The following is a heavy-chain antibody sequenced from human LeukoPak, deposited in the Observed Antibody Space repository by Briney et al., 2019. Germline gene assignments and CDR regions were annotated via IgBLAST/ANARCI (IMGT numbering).Heavy chain of an antibody. J-gene: IGHJ3*02. D-gene: IGHD3-10*01. CDR3: AKSYGSGGYYNKGAFDI. Sequence: GGSLRLSCAASGFTFSSYAMSWVRQAPGKGLEWVSAISGSGGSTYYADSVKGRFTISRDNSKNTLYLQMNSLRAEDTAVYYCAKSYGSGGYYNKGAFDIWGQGTMVTVSS. V-gene: IGHV3-23*01. CDR2: ISGSGGST. CDR1: GFTFSSYA.